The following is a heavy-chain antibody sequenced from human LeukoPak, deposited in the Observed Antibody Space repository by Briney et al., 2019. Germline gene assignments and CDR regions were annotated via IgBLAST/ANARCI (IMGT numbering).Heavy chain of an antibody. CDR1: GYTFTNYY. Sequence: ASVKVSCKASGYTFTNYYMHWVRQAPGQGLEWMGIINPTGGSTSYAQKFQGRVTMTRDTSTSTVYMELSSLRSDDTAVYYCARDPPRSSITMFNYFDYWGQGTLVTVSS. CDR2: INPTGGST. V-gene: IGHV1-46*01. J-gene: IGHJ4*02. D-gene: IGHD3-10*02. CDR3: ARDPPRSSITMFNYFDY.